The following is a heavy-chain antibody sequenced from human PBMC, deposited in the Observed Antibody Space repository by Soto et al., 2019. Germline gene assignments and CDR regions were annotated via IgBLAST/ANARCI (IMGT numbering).Heavy chain of an antibody. CDR2: ITWSSGTI. Sequence: EVQLVESGGGLVQPGRSLRLSCAASGFTFEDYAMHWVRQAPGKGLEWVSGITWSSGTIGYADSVKGRFTISRDNGKKSLYLQMNSLRPEDTALYYCAKDRYGSAIYGMDVWGQGTTVTVSS. CDR3: AKDRYGSAIYGMDV. J-gene: IGHJ6*02. CDR1: GFTFEDYA. V-gene: IGHV3-9*01. D-gene: IGHD3-10*01.